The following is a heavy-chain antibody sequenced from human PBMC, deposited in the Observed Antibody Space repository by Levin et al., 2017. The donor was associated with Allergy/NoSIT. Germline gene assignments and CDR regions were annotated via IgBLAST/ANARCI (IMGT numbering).Heavy chain of an antibody. J-gene: IGHJ4*02. V-gene: IGHV3-21*01. CDR2: ISSSSSYI. CDR1: GFTFSSYS. Sequence: GGSLRLSCAASGFTFSSYSMNWVRQAPGKGLEWVSSISSSSSYIYYADSVKGRFTISRDNAKNSLYLQMNSLRAEDTAVYYCARGGADYGDYSLDYWGQGTLVTVSS. D-gene: IGHD4-17*01. CDR3: ARGGADYGDYSLDY.